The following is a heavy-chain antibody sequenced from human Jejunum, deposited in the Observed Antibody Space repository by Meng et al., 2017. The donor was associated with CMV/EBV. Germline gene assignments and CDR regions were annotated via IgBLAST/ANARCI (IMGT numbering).Heavy chain of an antibody. CDR1: GYY. CDR2: INPNSGGT. D-gene: IGHD4-11*01. J-gene: IGHJ4*02. CDR3: ARDPLGFSRPSTITTLAGY. V-gene: IGHV1-2*02. Sequence: GYYMHWVRQAPGQGLEWMGWINPNSGGTKYPQKFQGRVTMTRDTSITTAYMELSSLRSDDTAVYYCARDPLGFSRPSTITTLAGYWGQGTRVTVSS.